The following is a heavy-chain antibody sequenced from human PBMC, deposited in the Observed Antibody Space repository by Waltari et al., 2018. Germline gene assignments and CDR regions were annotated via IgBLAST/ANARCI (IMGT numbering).Heavy chain of an antibody. CDR1: GFVASNTY. D-gene: IGHD4-17*01. CDR2: IYAAGST. CDR3: ARADGGLNHAYDI. J-gene: IGHJ3*02. V-gene: IGHV3-53*01. Sequence: EVQLVESGGGLLQPGGSLRLSCAASGFVASNTYMNWVRQAPGKRLEWVSVIYAAGSTYYADSVKGRFTISRYKSKNTRYLQMNILRAEDTAVYYCARADGGLNHAYDIWGQGTRASVSS.